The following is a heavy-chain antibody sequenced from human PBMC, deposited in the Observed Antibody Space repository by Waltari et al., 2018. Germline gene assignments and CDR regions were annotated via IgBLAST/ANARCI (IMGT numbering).Heavy chain of an antibody. J-gene: IGHJ5*02. CDR1: GGSISSGDYY. D-gene: IGHD2-2*02. CDR3: ARYCSSTSCYMNWFDP. Sequence: QVQLQESGPGLVKPSQTLSLTCTVSGGSISSGDYYWSWIRQPPGKGHGWIGDIYYGGSTSYNPSLKSRFTISVDTSKNQFSLKLSSVTAADTAVYYCARYCSSTSCYMNWFDPWGQGTLVTVSS. V-gene: IGHV4-30-4*08. CDR2: IYYGGST.